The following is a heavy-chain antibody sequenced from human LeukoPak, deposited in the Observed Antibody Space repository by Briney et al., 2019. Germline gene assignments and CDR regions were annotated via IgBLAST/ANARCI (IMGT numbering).Heavy chain of an antibody. CDR3: ARDSRYSSGWYVQRWFDP. D-gene: IGHD6-19*01. CDR2: IYYSGST. V-gene: IGHV4-59*01. J-gene: IGHJ5*02. Sequence: SETLSLTCTVSGDSISSYYWSWIRQPPGKGLEWIGYIYYSGSTNYNPSLKSRVTISVDTSKNQFSLKLSSVTAADTAVYYFARDSRYSSGWYVQRWFDPWGQGTLVTVSS. CDR1: GDSISSYY.